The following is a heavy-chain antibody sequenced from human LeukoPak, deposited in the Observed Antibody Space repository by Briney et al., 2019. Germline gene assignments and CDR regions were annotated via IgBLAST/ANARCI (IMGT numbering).Heavy chain of an antibody. J-gene: IGHJ3*02. D-gene: IGHD6-13*01. CDR2: IYTSGST. Sequence: SETLSLTCTVSGGSISSGSYYWSWIREPAGKGLEWIGRIYTSGSTNYNPSLKSRVTISVDTSKNQFSLKLSSVTAADTAVYYCARDSGSYAFDIWGQGTIVTVSS. CDR3: ARDSGSYAFDI. V-gene: IGHV4-61*02. CDR1: GGSISSGSYY.